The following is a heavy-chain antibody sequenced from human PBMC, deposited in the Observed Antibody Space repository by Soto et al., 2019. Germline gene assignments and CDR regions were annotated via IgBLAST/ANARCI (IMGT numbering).Heavy chain of an antibody. V-gene: IGHV3-30*18. Sequence: HPGGSLRLSCAASGFTFSSYGMHWVRQAPGKGLEWVAVISYDGSNKYYADSVKGRFTISRDNSKNTLYLQMNSLRAEDTAVYYCAKVSGTTKIYYYYYGMDVWGQGTTVTVS. CDR1: GFTFSSYG. CDR3: AKVSGTTKIYYYYYGMDV. J-gene: IGHJ6*02. CDR2: ISYDGSNK. D-gene: IGHD1-1*01.